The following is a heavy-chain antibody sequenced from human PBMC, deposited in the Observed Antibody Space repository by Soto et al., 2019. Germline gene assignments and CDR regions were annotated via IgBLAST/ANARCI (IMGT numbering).Heavy chain of an antibody. J-gene: IGHJ4*02. CDR2: IFHDGTA. CDR3: ARLVYDTRLNYMYFDF. Sequence: SETLSLTCAVSAVSLTSGNWWTWVRQSPQRGLEYIGEIFHDGTANYYPSFERRVAMSVDTSRNQFSLKLTSVIAADTAVYFCARLVYDTRLNYMYFDFWGPGTLVTVSS. CDR1: AVSLTSGNW. V-gene: IGHV4-4*02. D-gene: IGHD3-10*01.